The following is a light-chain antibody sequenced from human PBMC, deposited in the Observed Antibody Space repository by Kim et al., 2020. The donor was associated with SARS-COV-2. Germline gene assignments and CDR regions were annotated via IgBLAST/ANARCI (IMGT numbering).Light chain of an antibody. Sequence: VTPGQAANFTCSGDRLGDKYACWYQQKPGQSPVLVIDHDSKRPSGIPERFSGSNSGNTATLTISGTQAMDEADYYCQAWDSSTGVFGTGTKVTVL. V-gene: IGLV3-1*01. CDR2: HDS. J-gene: IGLJ1*01. CDR3: QAWDSSTGV. CDR1: RLGDKY.